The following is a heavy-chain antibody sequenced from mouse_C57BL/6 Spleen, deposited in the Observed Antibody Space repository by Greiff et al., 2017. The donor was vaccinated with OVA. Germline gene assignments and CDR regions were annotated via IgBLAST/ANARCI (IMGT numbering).Heavy chain of an antibody. J-gene: IGHJ2*01. V-gene: IGHV1-50*01. Sequence: QVQLQQPGAELVKPGASVTLSCKASGYTFTSYWMQWVKQRPGQGLEWIGEIDPSDSYTNYNQKFRGKATMTVDTSSGTAYMQLSNLTAADSAVYYCARDGSLYFDYWGQGTTLTVSS. CDR1: GYTFTSYW. D-gene: IGHD1-1*01. CDR2: IDPSDSYT. CDR3: ARDGSLYFDY.